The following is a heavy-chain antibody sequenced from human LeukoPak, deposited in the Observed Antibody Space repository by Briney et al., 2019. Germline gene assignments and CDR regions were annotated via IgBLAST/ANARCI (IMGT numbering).Heavy chain of an antibody. CDR3: AKDIEEFKYTGFDY. CDR2: ISYDGSNK. CDR1: GFTFSSYA. J-gene: IGHJ4*02. Sequence: PPGGSLRLSCAASGFTFSSYAMHWVRQAPGKGLEWVAVISYDGSNKYYADSVKGRFTISRDNSKNTLYLQMNSLRAEDTAVYYCAKDIEEFKYTGFDYWGQGTLVTVSS. V-gene: IGHV3-30-3*01. D-gene: IGHD3-10*01.